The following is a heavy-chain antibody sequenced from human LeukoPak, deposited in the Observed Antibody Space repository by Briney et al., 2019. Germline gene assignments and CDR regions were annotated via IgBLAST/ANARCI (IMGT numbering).Heavy chain of an antibody. V-gene: IGHV3-7*03. D-gene: IGHD2-8*01. J-gene: IGHJ4*02. CDR3: ARDLGYCTNGACHTRFDY. CDR1: GFIFSNYW. CDR2: IKEDGSER. Sequence: GGSLRLSCAASGFIFSNYWMSWVRQAPGKGLEWVASIKEDGSERQYVDSVKGRFSISRDNTKGSLFLQLNSLRAEDTAVYYCARDLGYCTNGACHTRFDYWGQGTLVTVSS.